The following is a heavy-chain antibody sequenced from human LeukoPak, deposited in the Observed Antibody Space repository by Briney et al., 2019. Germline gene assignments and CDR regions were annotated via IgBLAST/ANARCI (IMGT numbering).Heavy chain of an antibody. D-gene: IGHD3-22*01. CDR2: IYYSGST. Sequence: LETLSLTCSVSGGSISNNIYYWGWIRQPPGKGLEWIGNIYYSGSTYYNPSLKSRVIISVDTSKNQFSLKLNSVTAADTAVYFCGRLDDYDYSAWWGQGILVTVSS. J-gene: IGHJ4*02. V-gene: IGHV4-39*01. CDR3: GRLDDYDYSAW. CDR1: GGSISNNIYY.